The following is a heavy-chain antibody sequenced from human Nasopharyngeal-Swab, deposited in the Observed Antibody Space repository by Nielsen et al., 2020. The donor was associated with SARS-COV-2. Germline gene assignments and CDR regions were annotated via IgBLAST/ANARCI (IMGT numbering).Heavy chain of an antibody. CDR3: ARDYYDSSGYYYDAFDI. J-gene: IGHJ3*02. D-gene: IGHD3-22*01. CDR2: ISAYNGNT. V-gene: IGHV1-18*01. Sequence: WVRQAPGQGLEWMGWISAYNGNTNYAQKLQGRVTMTTDTSTSTAYMELRSLRSDDTAVYYCARDYYDSSGYYYDAFDIWGQGTVGTVSS.